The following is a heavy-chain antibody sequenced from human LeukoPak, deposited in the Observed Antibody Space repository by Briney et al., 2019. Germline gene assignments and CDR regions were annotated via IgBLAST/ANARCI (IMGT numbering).Heavy chain of an antibody. D-gene: IGHD2-2*01. J-gene: IGHJ3*01. V-gene: IGHV3-7*01. CDR2: IIQDGSEK. CDR3: AREGASTISHAFDV. Sequence: GGSLRLSCAASGFPFSTFWMTWVRQAPGKGLEWVANIIQDGSEKYYVGSVKGRFTISRDNAKNSLFLQMNTLRAEDTAVYYCAREGASTISHAFDVWGQGTMVTVSS. CDR1: GFPFSTFW.